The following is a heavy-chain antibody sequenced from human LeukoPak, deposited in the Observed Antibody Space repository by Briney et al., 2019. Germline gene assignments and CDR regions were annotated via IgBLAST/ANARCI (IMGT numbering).Heavy chain of an antibody. D-gene: IGHD3-3*01. CDR1: RFTFSSYG. CDR2: IRHDGSSK. Sequence: PGGSRRLSCAASRFTFSSYGMHWVRQAPGKGLEWVAFIRHDGSSKYYADSVKGRFTISRDNSKNTLYLQMNSLRAEDTAVYYCAKDGDFWSGPPYYWGQGTLVTVSS. V-gene: IGHV3-30*02. J-gene: IGHJ4*02. CDR3: AKDGDFWSGPPYY.